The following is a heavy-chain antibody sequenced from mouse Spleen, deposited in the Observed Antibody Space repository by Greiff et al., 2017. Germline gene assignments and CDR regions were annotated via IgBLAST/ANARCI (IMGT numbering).Heavy chain of an antibody. V-gene: IGHV1-82*01. CDR3: ARYGGNQYFDY. J-gene: IGHJ2*01. CDR2: IYPGDGDT. CDR1: GYAFSNSW. D-gene: IGHD1-1*01. Sequence: QVQLKQSGPELVKPGASVKISCKASGYAFSNSWMNWVKQRPGKGLEWIGRIYPGDGDTNYNGKFKGKATLTADKSSSTAYMQLSSLTSEDSAVYFCARYGGNQYFDYWGQGTTLTVSS.